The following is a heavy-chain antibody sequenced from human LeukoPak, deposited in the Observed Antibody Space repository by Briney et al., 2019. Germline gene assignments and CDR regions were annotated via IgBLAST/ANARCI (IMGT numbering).Heavy chain of an antibody. CDR1: GFTVSSSY. CDR3: ARDRGDWGFDY. CDR2: IYSGGST. V-gene: IGHV3-53*01. J-gene: IGHJ4*02. Sequence: GGSLRLSCAASGFTVSSSYMSWVRQAPGKGLEWVSVIYSGGSTYYADSVKGRFTISRDNSKNTLYLQMNSLRAEDTAVYYCARDRGDWGFDYWGQGTLVTVSS. D-gene: IGHD3-10*01.